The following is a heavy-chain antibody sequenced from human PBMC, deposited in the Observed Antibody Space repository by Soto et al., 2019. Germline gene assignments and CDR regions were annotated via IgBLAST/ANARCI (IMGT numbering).Heavy chain of an antibody. CDR3: ARVRSPDTAMVIDAFDI. CDR2: IIPIFGTA. V-gene: IGHV1-69*06. J-gene: IGHJ3*02. CDR1: GGTFSSYA. D-gene: IGHD5-18*01. Sequence: AASVKVSCKASGGTFSSYAISWVRQAPGQGLEWMGGIIPIFGTANYAQKFQGRVTITADKSTSTAYMELSSLRSEDTAVYYCARVRSPDTAMVIDAFDIWGQGTMVTVSS.